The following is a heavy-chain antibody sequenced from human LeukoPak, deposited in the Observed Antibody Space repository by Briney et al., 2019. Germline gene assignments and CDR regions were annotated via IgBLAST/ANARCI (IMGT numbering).Heavy chain of an antibody. Sequence: SETLTLTCTVSGGSSSTYYWSWFRQPPGKGLEWVGHIHNSGRTNYNPSLKSRLNISSDTSKNQFSLMLTSVTAADLAVYFCASGSGWLTLDWGQGILVTVSS. V-gene: IGHV4-4*09. CDR1: GGSSSTYY. J-gene: IGHJ4*02. CDR2: IHNSGRT. CDR3: ASGSGWLTLD. D-gene: IGHD5-24*01.